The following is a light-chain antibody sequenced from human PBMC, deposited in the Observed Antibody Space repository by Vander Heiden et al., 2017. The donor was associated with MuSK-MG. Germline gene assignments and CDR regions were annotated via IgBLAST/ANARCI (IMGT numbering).Light chain of an antibody. CDR3: RQAVQTPIT. V-gene: IGKV2-28*01. CDR1: QSLLHSNGYNY. CDR2: LGS. J-gene: IGKJ4*01. Sequence: DIVMIQSPLSLPVTPGEPASISCRSSQSLLHSNGYNYLDWYLQKPGQSPQLLIYLGSNRASGVPDRFSGSGSGTDFTLKISRVEAEDVGVYYCRQAVQTPITFGGGTKVEIK.